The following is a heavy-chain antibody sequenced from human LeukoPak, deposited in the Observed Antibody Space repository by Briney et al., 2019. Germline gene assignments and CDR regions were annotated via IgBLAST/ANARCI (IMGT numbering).Heavy chain of an antibody. J-gene: IGHJ4*02. Sequence: GASVKVSCKASGYTFTGYYMHWVRQAPGQGLEWMGWINPNSGGTNYAQKFQGRVTMTRDTSISTAYMELSRLRSDDTAAYYRAFLGYCSSTSCYGRLDYWGQGTLVTVSS. CDR1: GYTFTGYY. CDR3: AFLGYCSSTSCYGRLDY. V-gene: IGHV1-2*02. CDR2: INPNSGGT. D-gene: IGHD2-2*01.